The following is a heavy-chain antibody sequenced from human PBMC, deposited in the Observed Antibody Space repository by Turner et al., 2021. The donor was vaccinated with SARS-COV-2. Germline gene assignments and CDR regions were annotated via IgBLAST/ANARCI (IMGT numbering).Heavy chain of an antibody. J-gene: IGHJ4*02. V-gene: IGHV3-66*01. Sequence: EVQLVESGGCLVQPGGSLRLSCAASGFTVSSNYMSWVRQAPGKGLEWVSISYSGGSTYYADSLKGRFTISRDNSKNTLYLQMNSLRAEDTAVYYCAREIDDYVWVSYRRGYWGQGTLVTVSS. CDR2: SYSGGST. CDR3: AREIDDYVWVSYRRGY. D-gene: IGHD3-16*02. CDR1: GFTVSSNY.